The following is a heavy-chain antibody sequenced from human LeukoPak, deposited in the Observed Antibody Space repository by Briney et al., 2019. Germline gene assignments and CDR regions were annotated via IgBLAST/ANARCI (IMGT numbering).Heavy chain of an antibody. CDR3: ATDPRGYYYDSSGYDY. Sequence: ASVKVSCKVSGYTLTELSMHWVRQAPGKGLEWMGGFDPEDGETIYAQKFQGRVTITEDTSTDTAYMELSSLRSEDTAVYYCATDPRGYYYDSSGYDYWGQGTLVTVSS. J-gene: IGHJ4*02. V-gene: IGHV1-24*01. D-gene: IGHD3-22*01. CDR2: FDPEDGET. CDR1: GYTLTELS.